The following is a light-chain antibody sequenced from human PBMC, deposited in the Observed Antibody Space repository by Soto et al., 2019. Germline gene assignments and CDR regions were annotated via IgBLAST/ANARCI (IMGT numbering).Light chain of an antibody. J-gene: IGKJ1*01. CDR1: QSVSSN. CDR3: QQYNNCPPWWT. CDR2: AAS. V-gene: IGKV3-15*01. Sequence: EIVMTQSPATLSLSPGEGATLSCRASQSVSSNLAWCQRKPGQAPRLLIYAASTRTTGIPARVSGSGSGTELALTISSLQSEDFAVEYCQQYNNCPPWWTFGQGTKVEIK.